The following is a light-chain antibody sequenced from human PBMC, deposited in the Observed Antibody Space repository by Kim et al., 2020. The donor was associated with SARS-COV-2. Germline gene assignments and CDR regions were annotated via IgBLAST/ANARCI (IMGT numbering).Light chain of an antibody. J-gene: IGLJ2*01. CDR1: PTEVFVILSV. V-gene: IGLV2-8*01. Sequence: HSLSLSHARAPTEVFVILSVSPCLNNPQTNPQHLLFEVSKRPSGVPDRFSGSKSGTTASLTVSGLQPDDEADYYCSSNVGSKKVFGGGTQLTVL. CDR2: VS. CDR3: SSNVGSKKV.